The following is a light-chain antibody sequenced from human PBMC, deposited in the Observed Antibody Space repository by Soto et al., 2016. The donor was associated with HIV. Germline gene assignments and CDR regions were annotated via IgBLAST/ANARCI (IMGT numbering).Light chain of an antibody. CDR2: DDD. V-gene: IGLV3-21*01. CDR3: QAWDSSTVV. CDR1: NIRSKS. Sequence: SYVLTQPPSVSVALGKTARLSCGGNNIRSKSVHWYQQKPGQAPVLVIYDDDDRPSGIPERFSGSNSGNTATLTISGTQAMDEADYYCQAWDSSTVVFGGGTKLTV. J-gene: IGLJ2*01.